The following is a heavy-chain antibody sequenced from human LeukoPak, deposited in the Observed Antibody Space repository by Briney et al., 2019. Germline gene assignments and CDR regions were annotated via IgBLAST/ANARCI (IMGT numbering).Heavy chain of an antibody. CDR3: ARLRRGRYCSGGSCYSLQQNDY. V-gene: IGHV4-59*12. J-gene: IGHJ4*02. CDR1: GGSISSYY. D-gene: IGHD2-15*01. Sequence: PSETLSLTCTVSGGSISSYYWSWIRQPPGKRLEWIGYIYYSGSTNYNPSLKSRVTISVDTSKNQFSLKLSSVTAADTAVYYCARLRRGRYCSGGSCYSLQQNDYWGQGTLVTVSS. CDR2: IYYSGST.